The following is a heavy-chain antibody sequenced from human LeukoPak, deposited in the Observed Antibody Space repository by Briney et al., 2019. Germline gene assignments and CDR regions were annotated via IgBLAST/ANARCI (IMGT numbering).Heavy chain of an antibody. CDR2: INHSGST. V-gene: IGHV4-34*01. J-gene: IGHJ6*03. CDR3: ARGSGYSSGWYGYYYMDV. CDR1: GGSFSGYY. Sequence: PSETLSLTCAVYGGSFSGYYWSWIRQPPGKGLEWIGEINHSGSTNYNPSLKSRVTISVDTSKNQFSLKLSSVTAADTAVYYCARGSGYSSGWYGYYYMDVRGKGTTVTVSS. D-gene: IGHD6-19*01.